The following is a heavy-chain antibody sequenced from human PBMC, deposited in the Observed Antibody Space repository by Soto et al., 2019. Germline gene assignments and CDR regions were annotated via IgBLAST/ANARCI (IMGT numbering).Heavy chain of an antibody. J-gene: IGHJ6*02. D-gene: IGHD4-17*01. Sequence: SETLSLTCTVSGGSISSYYWSWIRQPPGKGLEWIGYIYYSGSTNYNPSLKSRVTISVDTSKNQFSLKLSSVTAADTAVYYCARDRQGFYGEQHYYGVDVWGQGTTVTVSS. CDR3: ARDRQGFYGEQHYYGVDV. CDR2: IYYSGST. CDR1: GGSISSYY. V-gene: IGHV4-59*01.